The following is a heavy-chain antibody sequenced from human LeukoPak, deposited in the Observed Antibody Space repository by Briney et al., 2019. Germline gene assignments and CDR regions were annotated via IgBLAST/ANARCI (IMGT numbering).Heavy chain of an antibody. CDR2: IYYSGST. V-gene: IGHV4-39*07. D-gene: IGHD3-3*01. Sequence: SETLSLTCTVSGGSISSSSYYWGWIRQPPGKGLEWIGSIYYSGSTYYNPSLKSRVTISVDTSKNQFSLKLSSVTAADTAVYYCARAVYDFWSGYHDAFDIWGQGTMVPVSS. CDR3: ARAVYDFWSGYHDAFDI. J-gene: IGHJ3*02. CDR1: GGSISSSSYY.